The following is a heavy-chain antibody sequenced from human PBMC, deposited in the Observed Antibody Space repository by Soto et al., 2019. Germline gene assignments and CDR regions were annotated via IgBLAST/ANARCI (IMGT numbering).Heavy chain of an antibody. CDR3: AKAHYYSSGSYNA. J-gene: IGHJ5*02. CDR1: GFIFSSYA. Sequence: QVQLVESGGGVVQPGRSLRLSCAASGFIFSSYAMHWVRQAPGKGLEWVAFVSYDGSETYHADSVKGRFTISRDNSKNTLFLQINSLRIEDTAVYYCAKAHYYSSGSYNAWGQGTLVTVSS. CDR2: VSYDGSET. V-gene: IGHV3-30*18. D-gene: IGHD3-10*01.